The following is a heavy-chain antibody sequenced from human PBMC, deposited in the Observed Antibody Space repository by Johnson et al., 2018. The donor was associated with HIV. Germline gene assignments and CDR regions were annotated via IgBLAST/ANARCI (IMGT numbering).Heavy chain of an antibody. Sequence: VQLVESGGGLIQPGGSLRLSCAASGFTVSNNYMSWVRQAPGKGLEWVSVIYSGGSTYYADSVKGRFTISRDNSKNTLYLQMNTLRAEDTAVYFWASVRVGAFDIWGQGTGVTVSS. J-gene: IGHJ3*02. V-gene: IGHV3-53*01. CDR2: IYSGGST. D-gene: IGHD1-26*01. CDR3: ASVRVGAFDI. CDR1: GFTVSNNY.